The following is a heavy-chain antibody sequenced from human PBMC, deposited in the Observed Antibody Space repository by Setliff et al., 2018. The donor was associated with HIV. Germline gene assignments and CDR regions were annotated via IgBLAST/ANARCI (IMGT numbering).Heavy chain of an antibody. CDR3: ARLGAEDFSDYDWVDY. V-gene: IGHV4-34*01. Sequence: SETLSLTCAVYGGSFSGYYWSWIRQPPGKGLEWIGEINHSGDTNYNPSLKSRVTISVDTFKNQFSLNLNSVTAADTAVYYCARLGAEDFSDYDWVDYWGQGTLVTVSS. J-gene: IGHJ4*02. D-gene: IGHD5-12*01. CDR1: GGSFSGYY. CDR2: INHSGDT.